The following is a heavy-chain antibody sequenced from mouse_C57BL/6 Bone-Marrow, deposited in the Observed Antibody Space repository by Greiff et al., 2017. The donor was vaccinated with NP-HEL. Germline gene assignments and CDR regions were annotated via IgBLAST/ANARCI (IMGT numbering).Heavy chain of an antibody. V-gene: IGHV1-26*01. CDR1: GYTFTDYY. CDR2: INPNNGGT. CDR3: ARWGLRREY. J-gene: IGHJ2*01. Sequence: VQLQQSGPELVKPGASVKISCKASGYTFTDYYMNWVKQSHGKSLEWIGDINPNNGGTSYNQKFKGKATLTVDKSSSTAYMELRSLTSEDSAVYYCARWGLRREYWGQGTTLTVSS. D-gene: IGHD2-4*01.